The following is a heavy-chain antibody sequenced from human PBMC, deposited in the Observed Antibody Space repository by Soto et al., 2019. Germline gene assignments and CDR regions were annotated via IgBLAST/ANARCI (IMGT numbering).Heavy chain of an antibody. D-gene: IGHD2-15*01. CDR3: ARRGGGKRGNILVDY. CDR2: IYYSGST. V-gene: IGHV4-39*01. Sequence: SETLSLTCTVSDGSISSSSYYWGWIRQPPGKGLEWIGSIYYSGSTYYNPSLKSRVTISVDTSKNQFSLKLSSVTAADTAVYYCARRGGGKRGNILVDYWGQGTLVTVSS. CDR1: DGSISSSSYY. J-gene: IGHJ4*02.